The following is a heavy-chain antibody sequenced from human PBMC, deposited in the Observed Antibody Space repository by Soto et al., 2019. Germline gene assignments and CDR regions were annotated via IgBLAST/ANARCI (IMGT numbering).Heavy chain of an antibody. J-gene: IGHJ6*02. V-gene: IGHV1-69*02. CDR1: GGTFSSYT. D-gene: IGHD3-10*01. CDR2: IIPILGIA. Sequence: QVQLVQSGAEVKKPGSSVKVSCKASGGTFSSYTISWVRQAPGQGLEWMGRIIPILGIANYAQKFQGRVTITADKSTSTDYMELSSLRAEDTAVYYCARALWFGGVEANYGMDVWGQGTTVTVSS. CDR3: ARALWFGGVEANYGMDV.